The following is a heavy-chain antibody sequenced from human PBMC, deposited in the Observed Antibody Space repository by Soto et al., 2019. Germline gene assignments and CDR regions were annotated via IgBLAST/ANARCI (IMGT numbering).Heavy chain of an antibody. D-gene: IGHD3-10*01. CDR3: ARGSGMGWYFDY. CDR1: GGTFSSYT. J-gene: IGHJ4*02. CDR2: IIPFLGIA. Sequence: QVQLVQSGAEVKKPGSSVKVSCKASGGTFSSYTISWVRQAPGQGLEWMGRIIPFLGIANYAQKFQGRVTITADKSTSTAYMELSSLRSEDTAVYYCARGSGMGWYFDYWGQGTLVTVSS. V-gene: IGHV1-69*02.